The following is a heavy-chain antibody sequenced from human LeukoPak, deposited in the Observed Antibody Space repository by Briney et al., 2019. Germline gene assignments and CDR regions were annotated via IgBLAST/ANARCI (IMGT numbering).Heavy chain of an antibody. D-gene: IGHD1-1*01. CDR2: IYYSGST. CDR1: GGSISSNTYY. J-gene: IGHJ3*02. CDR3: ARDRGDDTTWVHAFDI. V-gene: IGHV4-39*07. Sequence: SETLSLTCTVSGGSISSNTYYWAWIRQPPGKGLEWIGSIYYSGSTYYNPSLKSRITISVDTSKNQFSLKLSSVTAADTAVYFCARDRGDDTTWVHAFDIWGQGTMVTVSS.